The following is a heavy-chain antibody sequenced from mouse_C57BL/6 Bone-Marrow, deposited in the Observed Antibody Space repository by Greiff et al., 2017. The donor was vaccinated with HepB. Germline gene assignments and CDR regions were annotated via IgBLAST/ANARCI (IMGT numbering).Heavy chain of an antibody. V-gene: IGHV1-80*01. CDR3: ARDEGLRRFDY. Sequence: VQLQQSGAELVKPGASVKISCKASGYAFSSYWMNWVKQRPGKGLEWIGQIYPGDGDTNYNGKFKGKATLTADKSSSTAYMQLSSLTSEDTAIYSCARDEGLRRFDYWGQGTTLTVSS. CDR2: IYPGDGDT. D-gene: IGHD2-4*01. CDR1: GYAFSSYW. J-gene: IGHJ2*01.